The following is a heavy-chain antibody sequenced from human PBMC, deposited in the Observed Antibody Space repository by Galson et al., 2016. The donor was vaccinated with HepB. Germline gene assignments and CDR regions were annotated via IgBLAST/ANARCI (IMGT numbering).Heavy chain of an antibody. Sequence: SLRLSCAASGFSFRIYAMNWVRQVPGKGLEWVSGISGSGDTTYYADSVKGRFIISRDNSKNTVYLPMNSLRPDDTAVYYCAKDLQLWFTIDNWGQGTLVTVSS. CDR2: ISGSGDTT. J-gene: IGHJ4*02. CDR1: GFSFRIYA. CDR3: AKDLQLWFTIDN. V-gene: IGHV3-23*01. D-gene: IGHD5-18*01.